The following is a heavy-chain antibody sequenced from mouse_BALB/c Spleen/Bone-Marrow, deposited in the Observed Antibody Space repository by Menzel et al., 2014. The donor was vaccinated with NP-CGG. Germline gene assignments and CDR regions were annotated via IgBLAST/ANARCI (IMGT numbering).Heavy chain of an antibody. V-gene: IGHV2-6-1*01. CDR1: GFSLTNYG. D-gene: IGHD1-1*02. J-gene: IGHJ4*01. Sequence: VKLVESGPGLVAPSQSLSITCTISGFSLTNYGLHWVRQPPGKGLEWLVVIWSDGSTTYNSALKSRLSISKDNSKSXVFLKMNSLQTDDTAMYYCARHGGNHLCAMDYWGQGTSVTVSS. CDR2: IWSDGST. CDR3: ARHGGNHLCAMDY.